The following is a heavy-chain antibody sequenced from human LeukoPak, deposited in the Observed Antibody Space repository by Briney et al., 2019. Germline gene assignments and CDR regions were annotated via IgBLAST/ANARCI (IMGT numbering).Heavy chain of an antibody. J-gene: IGHJ3*02. CDR3: ARVGAGLNDAFDI. CDR2: INPNIGGT. V-gene: IGHV1-2*06. Sequence: GASVKVSCKASGYTFTGYYMHWVRQAPGQGLEWMGRINPNIGGTNYAQKFQGRVTMTRDTSFSTIYMELSRLRSDDTAVYYCARVGAGLNDAFDIWGQGTMVTVSS. CDR1: GYTFTGYY. D-gene: IGHD1-26*01.